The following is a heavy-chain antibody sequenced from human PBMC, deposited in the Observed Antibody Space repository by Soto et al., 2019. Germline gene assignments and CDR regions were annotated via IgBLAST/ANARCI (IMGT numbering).Heavy chain of an antibody. D-gene: IGHD5-12*01. Sequence: GESLKISCKGSGYSFTSYWIGWVRQMPGKGLEWMGIIYPGDSDTRYSPSFQGQVTISADKSISTAYLQMNSLRAEDTAVYYCARERGYSGYDFYYYGMDVWGQGTTVTVSS. CDR2: IYPGDSDT. J-gene: IGHJ6*02. V-gene: IGHV5-51*01. CDR1: GYSFTSYW. CDR3: ARERGYSGYDFYYYGMDV.